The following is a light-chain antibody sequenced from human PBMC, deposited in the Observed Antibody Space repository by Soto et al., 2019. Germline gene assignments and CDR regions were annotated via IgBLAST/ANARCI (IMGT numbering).Light chain of an antibody. Sequence: QSVLTQPASVSGSPGQSITISCTGTSSDVGGYNYVSWYQQHPGKAPKLMIYEVSNRPSGVSNRFSGSKSGNTASLTISGLQAEDEAYYYRSSYTSSSTYVFGTGTKLTVL. CDR3: SSYTSSSTYV. CDR1: SSDVGGYNY. V-gene: IGLV2-14*01. CDR2: EVS. J-gene: IGLJ1*01.